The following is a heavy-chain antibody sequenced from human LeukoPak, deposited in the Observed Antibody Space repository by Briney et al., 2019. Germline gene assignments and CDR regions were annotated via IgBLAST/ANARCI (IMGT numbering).Heavy chain of an antibody. CDR3: ARIGDYYGSGCYFDY. V-gene: IGHV2-70*11. CDR2: LDWDDDK. J-gene: IGHJ4*02. D-gene: IGHD3-10*01. CDR1: GLSLPTSGVG. Sequence: SGPTLVNPTQTLTLTCTFSGLSLPTSGVGVSWIRQPPGKALEWLARLDWDDDKYYSTSLNTRRTISKDTYKTQMDLTMTNMAPVDTATYYCARIGDYYGSGCYFDYWGQGTLVTVSS.